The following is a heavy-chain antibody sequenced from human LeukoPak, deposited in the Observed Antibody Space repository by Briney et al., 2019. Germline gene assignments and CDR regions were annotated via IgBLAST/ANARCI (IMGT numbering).Heavy chain of an antibody. V-gene: IGHV4-30-4*01. CDR2: IYYSGST. J-gene: IGHJ4*02. D-gene: IGHD4-17*01. Sequence: SETLSLTCTVSGGSISSGDYYWSWIRQPPGKGLEWIGYIYYSGSTYYNPSHKSRVTISVDTSKNQFSLKLSSVTAADTAVYYCARAFYGDPAVDYWGQGTLVTVSS. CDR3: ARAFYGDPAVDY. CDR1: GGSISSGDYY.